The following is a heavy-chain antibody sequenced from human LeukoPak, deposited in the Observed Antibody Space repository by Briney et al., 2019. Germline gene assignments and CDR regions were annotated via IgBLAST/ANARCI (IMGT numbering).Heavy chain of an antibody. Sequence: AASVKVSCKASGYTFTSYYMHWVRQATGQGLEWMGWMNPNSGNTGYAQKFQGRVTMTRNTSISTAYMELSSLRSEDTAVYYCARVEKLATDAFDIWGQGTMVTVSS. CDR1: GYTFTSYY. CDR3: ARVEKLATDAFDI. J-gene: IGHJ3*02. V-gene: IGHV1-8*02. CDR2: MNPNSGNT. D-gene: IGHD5-12*01.